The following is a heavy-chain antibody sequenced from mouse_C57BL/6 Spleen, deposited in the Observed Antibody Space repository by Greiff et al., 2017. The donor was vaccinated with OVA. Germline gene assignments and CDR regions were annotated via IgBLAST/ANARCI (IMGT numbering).Heavy chain of an antibody. D-gene: IGHD2-3*01. V-gene: IGHV5-9-1*02. CDR1: GFTFSSYA. CDR3: TRDVKYDGYFDV. J-gene: IGHJ1*03. Sequence: DVMLVESGEGLVKPGGSLKLSCAASGFTFSSYAMSWVRQTPEKRLEWVAYISSGGDYIYYADTVKGRFTISRDNARNTLYLQMSSLKSEDTAMYYCTRDVKYDGYFDVWGTGTTVTVSS. CDR2: ISSGGDYI.